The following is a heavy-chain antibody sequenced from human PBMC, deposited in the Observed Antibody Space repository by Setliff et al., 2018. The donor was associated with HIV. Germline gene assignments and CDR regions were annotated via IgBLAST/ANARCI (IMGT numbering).Heavy chain of an antibody. CDR3: ASTISRESRPLRRYYYYYYYMDV. CDR1: GGTFSSYA. D-gene: IGHD3-3*01. V-gene: IGHV1-69*13. J-gene: IGHJ6*03. CDR2: IIPIFGTA. Sequence: GASVKVSCKASGGTFSSYAISWVRQAPGQGLEWMGGIIPIFGTANYAQKFQGRVTITADESTSTAYMELSSLRSEDTAVYYCASTISRESRPLRRYYYYYYYMDVWGKGTTVTVSS.